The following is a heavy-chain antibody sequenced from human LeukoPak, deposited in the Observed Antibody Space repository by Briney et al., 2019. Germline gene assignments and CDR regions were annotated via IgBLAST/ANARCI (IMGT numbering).Heavy chain of an antibody. Sequence: GGSLRLSCAASGFTVSSNYMSWVRQAPGKGLEWVSVIYSGGSTYYADSVKGQFTISRDNSKNTLYLQMNSLRAEDTAVYYCARGPQGYDFWSGYNSPNAYLDYWGQGTLVTVSS. V-gene: IGHV3-53*01. CDR1: GFTVSSNY. CDR3: ARGPQGYDFWSGYNSPNAYLDY. J-gene: IGHJ4*02. D-gene: IGHD3-3*01. CDR2: IYSGGST.